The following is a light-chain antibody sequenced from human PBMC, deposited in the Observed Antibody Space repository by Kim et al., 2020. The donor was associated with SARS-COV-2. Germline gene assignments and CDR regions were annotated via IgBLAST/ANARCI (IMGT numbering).Light chain of an antibody. J-gene: IGLJ2*01. CDR1: SSDFGTYSY. V-gene: IGLV2-14*03. CDR2: DFT. CDR3: CAYTRNSTL. Sequence: QSALTQPASVSGSPGQSITISCTGTSSDFGTYSYVSWYQQHAGKAPKLMIYDFTHRLSGVSILFSGSKSGNTASMTHSGLQDEDDANYDCCAYTRNSTLFGGGTQLTVL.